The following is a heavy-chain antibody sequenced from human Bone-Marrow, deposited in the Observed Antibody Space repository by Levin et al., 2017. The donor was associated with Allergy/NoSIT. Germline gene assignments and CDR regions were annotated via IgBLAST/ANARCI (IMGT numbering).Heavy chain of an antibody. J-gene: IGHJ4*02. CDR2: IYNSGST. Sequence: SETLSLTCNVSGAPIRNYYWSWIRQSPGKGLEWIGHIYNSGSTTYNPSLKSRVTISVDTSKNQVSLRLSSVSAADTAVYYCARGGYGDPLDYWGQGSPVTVSS. CDR1: GAPIRNYY. V-gene: IGHV4-59*01. CDR3: ARGGYGDPLDY. D-gene: IGHD4-17*01.